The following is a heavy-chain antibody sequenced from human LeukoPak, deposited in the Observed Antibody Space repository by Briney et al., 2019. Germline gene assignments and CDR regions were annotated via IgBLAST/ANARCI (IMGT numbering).Heavy chain of an antibody. V-gene: IGHV4-38-2*01. D-gene: IGHD6-13*01. CDR1: GYSLSSGYD. J-gene: IGHJ4*02. Sequence: PSEPLSLTCAVSGYSLSSGYDRGWIRPPPGKGLEWIGRIYHRGSTYYNPSLKSRVTISVDTSKNQFSLMLSSVTAADTAVYYCVLAAAGTANDYCGQGTLVTVSS. CDR2: IYHRGST. CDR3: VLAAAGTANDY.